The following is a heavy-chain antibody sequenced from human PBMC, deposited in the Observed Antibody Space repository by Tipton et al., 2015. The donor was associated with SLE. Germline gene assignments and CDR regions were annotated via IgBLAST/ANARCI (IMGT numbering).Heavy chain of an antibody. D-gene: IGHD6-19*01. CDR3: ARGRIAVAGNHFDY. V-gene: IGHV4-61*02. J-gene: IGHJ4*02. CDR2: IHATGSA. Sequence: TLSLTCTVSGGSINSGDYYWSWIRQPAGMGLEWIGRIHATGSANYNPSLRSRVTISVDTSKNQFSLKLSSVTAADTAVYYCARGRIAVAGNHFDYWGQGTLVTVSS. CDR1: GGSINSGDYY.